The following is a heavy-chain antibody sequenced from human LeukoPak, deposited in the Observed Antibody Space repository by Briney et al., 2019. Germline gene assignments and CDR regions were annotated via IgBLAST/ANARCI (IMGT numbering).Heavy chain of an antibody. CDR1: GFTFNSYG. CDR2: INSSGSTI. J-gene: IGHJ6*04. D-gene: IGHD3-10*02. CDR3: AELGITMIGGV. V-gene: IGHV3-48*04. Sequence: GRSLRLSCAASGFTFNSYGMHWVRQAPGKGLEWVSYINSSGSTIYYADSVKGRFTISRDNAKNSLYLQMNSLRAEDTAVYYCAELGITMIGGVWGKGTTVTISS.